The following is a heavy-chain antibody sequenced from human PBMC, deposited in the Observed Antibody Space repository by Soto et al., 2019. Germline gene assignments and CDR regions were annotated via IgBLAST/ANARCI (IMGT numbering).Heavy chain of an antibody. Sequence: ASVKVSCKASGYTFTSYDINWVRQATGQGLEWMGWMNPNSGNTGYAQKFQGRVTMTRNTSISTAYMELSSLRSEDTAVYYCAAGTHAALITYYDILTGYYDAFDIWGQGTMVTVSS. CDR3: AAGTHAALITYYDILTGYYDAFDI. V-gene: IGHV1-8*01. J-gene: IGHJ3*02. CDR1: GYTFTSYD. D-gene: IGHD3-9*01. CDR2: MNPNSGNT.